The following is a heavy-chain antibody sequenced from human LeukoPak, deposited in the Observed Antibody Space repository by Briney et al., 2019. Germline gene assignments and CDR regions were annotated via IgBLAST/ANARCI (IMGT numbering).Heavy chain of an antibody. Sequence: GGSLRLSCAASGFTFSSYWMSWVRQAPGKGLEWVANIKQDGSEKYYVDSVKGRFTISRDNAKNSLYLQMNSLRAEDTAVYYCASLLGSYYYGSGEDLWGYYYGMDVWGQGTTVTVSS. J-gene: IGHJ6*02. CDR1: GFTFSSYW. CDR2: IKQDGSEK. CDR3: ASLLGSYYYGSGEDLWGYYYGMDV. V-gene: IGHV3-7*01. D-gene: IGHD3-10*01.